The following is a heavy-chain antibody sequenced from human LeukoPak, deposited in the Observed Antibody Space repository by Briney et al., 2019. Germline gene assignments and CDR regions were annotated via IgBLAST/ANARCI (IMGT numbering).Heavy chain of an antibody. J-gene: IGHJ6*02. V-gene: IGHV3-21*01. CDR1: GFTFSSYS. Sequence: NSGGSLRLSCAASGFTFSSYSMNWVRQAPGKGLEWVSSISSSSSYIYYAGSVKGRFTISRDNAKNSLYLQMNSLRAEDTAVYYCARDLWNPAAAGLGYYYYYYYGMDVWGQGTTVTVSS. CDR3: ARDLWNPAAAGLGYYYYYYYGMDV. D-gene: IGHD6-13*01. CDR2: ISSSSSYI.